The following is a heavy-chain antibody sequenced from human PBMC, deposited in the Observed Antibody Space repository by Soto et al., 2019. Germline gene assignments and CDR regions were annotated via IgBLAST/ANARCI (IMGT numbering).Heavy chain of an antibody. CDR2: IFSNDVK. Sequence: DLEWLAHIFSNDVKYYTTSLRSRLTISKDTSKSHVVLTMTNVDPADTATYYCARADDSYSVDYWGQGTLVTVSS. J-gene: IGHJ4*02. CDR3: ARADDSYSVDY. D-gene: IGHD2-15*01. V-gene: IGHV2-26*01.